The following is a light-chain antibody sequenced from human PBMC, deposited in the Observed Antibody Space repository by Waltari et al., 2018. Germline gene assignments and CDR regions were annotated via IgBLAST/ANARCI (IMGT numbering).Light chain of an antibody. CDR2: YDG. V-gene: IGLV3-21*04. J-gene: IGLJ2*01. CDR1: DIGSKS. Sequence: SYVKTQAPAVSVAPGETARLTCGGHDIGSKSVHWYQQKPAQAPVLVIYYDGGRPSGIPERFSASNSGNTATLTIARVEAADEADFYCQVWDTASNHVVFGGGTKLTVL. CDR3: QVWDTASNHVV.